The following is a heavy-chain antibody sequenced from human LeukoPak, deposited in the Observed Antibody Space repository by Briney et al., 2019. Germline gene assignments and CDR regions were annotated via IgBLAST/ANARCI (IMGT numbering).Heavy chain of an antibody. CDR1: GGSISSYY. V-gene: IGHV4-59*01. J-gene: IGHJ4*02. Sequence: PSETLSLTCTVSGGSISSYYWSWIRQPPGKGLEWIGYIYYTGSTNYNPSLKSRVTISVDTSKNQFSLELTSVTAADTAVYYCARVGFGNTPHPIDYWGQGTLVTVSS. D-gene: IGHD4-23*01. CDR2: IYYTGST. CDR3: ARVGFGNTPHPIDY.